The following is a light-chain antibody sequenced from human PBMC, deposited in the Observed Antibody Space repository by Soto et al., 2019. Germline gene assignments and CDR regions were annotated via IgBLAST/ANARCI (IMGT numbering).Light chain of an antibody. Sequence: EIVMTQSPATLSVSPGERATLSCRAGQGVTTNFAWYQQKSGQSPRLLIYDVSIRATGVPARFSATGSETDFTLTISGLQSEDSAVYFCQQYNNWPFSFGQGTQLEIK. CDR2: DVS. J-gene: IGKJ5*01. CDR3: QQYNNWPFS. CDR1: QGVTTN. V-gene: IGKV3-15*01.